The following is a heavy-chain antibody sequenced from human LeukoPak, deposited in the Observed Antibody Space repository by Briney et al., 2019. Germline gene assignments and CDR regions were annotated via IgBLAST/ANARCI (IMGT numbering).Heavy chain of an antibody. CDR2: ITWDGDDT. V-gene: IGHV3-43*01. CDR1: GFNFDDSA. Sequence: GGSLRLSCAASGFNFDDSAMHWVRQAPGKGLEWISLITWDGDDTYYADSVKGRFSISRDDSRDTLYLEMNSLTREDTALYYCAKDASARGGHNFDASSAWGQGTMVIVSS. CDR3: AKDASARGGHNFDASSA. D-gene: IGHD5-24*01. J-gene: IGHJ3*01.